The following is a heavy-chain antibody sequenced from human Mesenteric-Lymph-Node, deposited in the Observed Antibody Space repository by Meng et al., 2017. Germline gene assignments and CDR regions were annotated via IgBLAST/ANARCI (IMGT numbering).Heavy chain of an antibody. V-gene: IGHV4-39*07. D-gene: IGHD5-24*01. J-gene: IGHJ4*02. CDR1: GGSISSSSYY. CDR2: IYYSGST. CDR3: ARDRRDGYNRYYFDY. Sequence: SETLSLTCTVSGGSISSSSYYWGWIRQPPGKGLEWIGSIYYSGSTYYNPSLKSRVTISVDTSKNQFSLKLSSVTAADTAVYYCARDRRDGYNRYYFDYWGQGTLVTVYS.